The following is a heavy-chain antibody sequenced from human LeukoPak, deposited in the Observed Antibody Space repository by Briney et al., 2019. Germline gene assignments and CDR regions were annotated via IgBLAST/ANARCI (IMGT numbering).Heavy chain of an antibody. V-gene: IGHV1-69*04. CDR3: ARSDYGDYTSKNDY. D-gene: IGHD4-17*01. CDR2: IIPILGIA. Sequence: SVKVSCKASGGTFSSYAISWVRQAPGQGLEWMGRIIPILGIANYAQKFQGRVTMTRNTSISTAYMELSSLRSEDTAVYYCARSDYGDYTSKNDYWGQGTLVTVSS. CDR1: GGTFSSYA. J-gene: IGHJ4*02.